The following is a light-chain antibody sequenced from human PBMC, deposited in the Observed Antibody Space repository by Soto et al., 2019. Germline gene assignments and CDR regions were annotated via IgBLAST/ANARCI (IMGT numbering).Light chain of an antibody. V-gene: IGLV3-21*04. CDR3: QVWDSSSDHPVV. CDR1: NIGSKS. Sequence: SYELTQPPSVSVAPGKTARITCGGNNIGSKSVHWYQQKPGQAPVLVIYYDSDRHSGIPERFSGSNSGNTATLTISRVEAGDEADYYCQVWDSSSDHPVVFGGGTKVTVL. CDR2: YDS. J-gene: IGLJ2*01.